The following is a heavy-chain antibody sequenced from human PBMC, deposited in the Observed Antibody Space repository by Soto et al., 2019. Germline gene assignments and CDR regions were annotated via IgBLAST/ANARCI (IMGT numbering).Heavy chain of an antibody. CDR2: IVPSVDTT. Sequence: QVQLVQSGTEVKKPGASVKVSCKASGGTFSRSGFHWVRQAPGQGLEWMGMIVPSVDTTNYAQKFQARVKISADQFASTVYMELRSLRSECTAVYYCARCPRPPDTADPYAVDVWGQGTRVIVSS. J-gene: IGHJ6*02. CDR1: GGTFSRSG. D-gene: IGHD5-18*01. CDR3: ARCPRPPDTADPYAVDV. V-gene: IGHV1-69*18.